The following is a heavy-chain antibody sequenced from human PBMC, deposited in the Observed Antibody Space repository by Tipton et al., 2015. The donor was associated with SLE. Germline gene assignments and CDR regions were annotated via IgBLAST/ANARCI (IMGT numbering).Heavy chain of an antibody. CDR3: ARGRQQLDY. V-gene: IGHV4-39*07. Sequence: LRLSCTVSGGSISSSSYYWGWIRQPPGKGLEWIGSIYYSGSTYYNPSLKSRVTISVDTSKNQFSLKLSSVTAADTAVYYCARGRQQLDYWGQGTLVTVSS. CDR1: GGSISSSSYY. J-gene: IGHJ4*02. D-gene: IGHD6-13*01. CDR2: IYYSGST.